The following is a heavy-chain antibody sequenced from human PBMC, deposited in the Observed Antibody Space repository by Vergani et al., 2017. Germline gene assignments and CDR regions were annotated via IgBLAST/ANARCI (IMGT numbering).Heavy chain of an antibody. V-gene: IGHV1-8*01. CDR2: MNTNSGNT. Sequence: QVQLVQSGAEVKKPGASVKVSCKASGYTFTSYDINWVRQATGQGLEWMGWMNTNSGNTGYAQKFQGRVTMTRNTSISTAYMELSRLRSEDTAVYYCARGRWSYRGFDYWGQGTLVTVSS. D-gene: IGHD3-10*01. CDR1: GYTFTSYD. CDR3: ARGRWSYRGFDY. J-gene: IGHJ4*02.